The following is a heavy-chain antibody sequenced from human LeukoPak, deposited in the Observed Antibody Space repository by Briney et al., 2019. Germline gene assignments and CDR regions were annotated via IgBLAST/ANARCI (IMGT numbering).Heavy chain of an antibody. CDR2: MYPGVSDT. CDR1: GYSFTSYW. V-gene: IGHV5-51*01. D-gene: IGHD5-24*01. Sequence: GESLKISCQGSGYSFTSYWVGWVRQMPGKGLEWMGIMYPGVSDTRYSPSFQGQVTISADKSISTAYLQWSSLKASDTAIYYCARRDGYNMGAFDIWGQGTMVTVSS. CDR3: ARRDGYNMGAFDI. J-gene: IGHJ3*02.